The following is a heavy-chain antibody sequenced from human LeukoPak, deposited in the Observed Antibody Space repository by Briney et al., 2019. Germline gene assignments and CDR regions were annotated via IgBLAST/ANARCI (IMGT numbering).Heavy chain of an antibody. CDR2: IRSKAYGGTT. V-gene: IGHV3-49*03. Sequence: GGSLRLSCTASGFTFGDYAMSWFRQAPGKGLEWVGFIRSKAYGGTTEYAASVKGRLTISRDDSKSIAYLQMNSLKTEDTAVYYCTRDNGENGYCSGGSCYIYDYWGQGTLVTVSS. CDR1: GFTFGDYA. J-gene: IGHJ4*02. D-gene: IGHD2-15*01. CDR3: TRDNGENGYCSGGSCYIYDY.